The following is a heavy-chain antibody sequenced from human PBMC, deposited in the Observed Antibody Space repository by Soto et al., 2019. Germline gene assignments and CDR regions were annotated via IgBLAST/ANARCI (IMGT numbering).Heavy chain of an antibody. J-gene: IGHJ5*02. Sequence: ETLSLTCAVYGGSFSGYYWSWIRQPPGKGLEWIGEINHSGSTNYNPSLKSRVTISVDTSKNQFSLKLSSVTAADTAVYYCARGRFRSIAARPSPWFDPWGQGTLVTVSS. V-gene: IGHV4-34*01. CDR2: INHSGST. D-gene: IGHD6-6*01. CDR3: ARGRFRSIAARPSPWFDP. CDR1: GGSFSGYY.